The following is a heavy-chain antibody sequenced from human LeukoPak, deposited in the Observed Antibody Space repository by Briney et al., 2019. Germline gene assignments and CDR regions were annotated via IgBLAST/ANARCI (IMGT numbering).Heavy chain of an antibody. Sequence: SVKVSFKASGYTFTDYLLHWVRQAPGQGLEWMGWISPNSGGTNYAQKFQARVTMTRDTSISSAYMELSGLTSDDTAVYYCAREAGETHNTGIDSWGQGTLVTVSS. V-gene: IGHV1-2*02. CDR3: AREAGETHNTGIDS. J-gene: IGHJ4*02. CDR2: ISPNSGGT. D-gene: IGHD1-14*01. CDR1: GYTFTDYL.